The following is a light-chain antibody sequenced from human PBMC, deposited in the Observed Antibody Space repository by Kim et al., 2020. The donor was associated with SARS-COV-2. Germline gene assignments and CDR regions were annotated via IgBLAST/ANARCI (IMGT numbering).Light chain of an antibody. CDR3: QHYNNWPPEIT. CDR2: GES. CDR1: QSVSSN. J-gene: IGKJ5*01. V-gene: IGKV3-15*01. Sequence: EIVMTQSPATLSVSPGERATLSCRASQSVSSNLAWYQQNPGQAPRLLIYGESTRATGIPARFSGSESGTEFTLTISSLQSEDFAVYYCQHYNNWPPEITFGQGTRLEIK.